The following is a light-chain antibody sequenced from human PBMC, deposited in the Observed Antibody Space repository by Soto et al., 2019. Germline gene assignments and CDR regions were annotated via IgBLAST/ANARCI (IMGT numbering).Light chain of an antibody. CDR1: QSLVYSDGNTY. CDR2: FVS. CDR3: MQSIQWPWT. Sequence: DVVVTQSPLSLSVTLGQPASISCRSSQSLVYSDGNTYLNWFQERPGQPPRRLIYFVSNRDSGVPDRFDGSGAGSDFSMTISRGEAEDVGVYYCMQSIQWPWTFGQGTKVESK. J-gene: IGKJ1*01. V-gene: IGKV2-30*01.